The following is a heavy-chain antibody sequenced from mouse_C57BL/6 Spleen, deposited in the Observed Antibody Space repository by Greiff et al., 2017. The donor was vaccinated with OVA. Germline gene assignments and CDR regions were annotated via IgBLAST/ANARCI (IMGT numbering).Heavy chain of an antibody. CDR2: IDPETGGT. CDR3: TRGSSGTFAY. Sequence: SGAELVRPGASVTLSCKASGYTFTVYEMHWVKQTPVHGLEWIGAIDPETGGTAYNQKFKGKAILTADKSSSTAYMELRSLTSEDSAVYYCTRGSSGTFAYWGQGTLVTVSA. CDR1: GYTFTVYE. D-gene: IGHD3-2*02. V-gene: IGHV1-15*01. J-gene: IGHJ3*01.